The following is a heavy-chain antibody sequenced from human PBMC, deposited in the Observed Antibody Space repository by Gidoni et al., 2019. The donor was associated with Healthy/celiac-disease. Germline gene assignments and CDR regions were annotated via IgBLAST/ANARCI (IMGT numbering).Heavy chain of an antibody. CDR3: ARSGSSGFLFDY. D-gene: IGHD6-19*01. J-gene: IGHJ4*02. CDR2: IYYSGST. CDR1: GGSISSYY. Sequence: QVQLPESGPGLVKPSETLSLTCTVSGGSISSYYWSWIRQPPGKGLEWIGYIYYSGSTNYNPSLKSRVTISVDTSKNQFSLKLSSVTAADTAVYYCARSGSSGFLFDYWGQGTLVTVSS. V-gene: IGHV4-59*01.